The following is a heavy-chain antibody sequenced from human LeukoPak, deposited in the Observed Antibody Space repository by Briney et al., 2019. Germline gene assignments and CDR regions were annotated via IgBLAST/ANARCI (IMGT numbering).Heavy chain of an antibody. V-gene: IGHV5-51*01. CDR1: GYYFTTRW. D-gene: IGHD2/OR15-2a*01. CDR3: ARAKGSIYFYGMDV. CDR2: VYPGDSET. J-gene: IGHJ6*02. Sequence: GESLRISCTGSGYYFTTRWLAWVRQKPGKGLEWMGTVYPGDSETKYSPAFEGQVTISGDKSINTVYPQWDSLKASDTAMYYCARAKGSIYFYGMDVWAQGTMVIVSS.